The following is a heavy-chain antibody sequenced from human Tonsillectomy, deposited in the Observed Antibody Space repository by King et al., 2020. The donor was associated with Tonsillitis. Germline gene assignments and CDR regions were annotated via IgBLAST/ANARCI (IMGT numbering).Heavy chain of an antibody. D-gene: IGHD3-3*01. CDR3: AKGGDDFWSGYYPYFDY. J-gene: IGHJ4*02. V-gene: IGHV3-30*18. CDR2: ISYDGSNK. Sequence: QLVQSGGGVVQPGRSLRLSCAASGFTFSSYGMHWVRQAPGKGLEWVAVISYDGSNKYYADSVKGRFTISRENSKNTLYLQMNSLRAEDTAVYYCAKGGDDFWSGYYPYFDYWGQGTLVTVSS. CDR1: GFTFSSYG.